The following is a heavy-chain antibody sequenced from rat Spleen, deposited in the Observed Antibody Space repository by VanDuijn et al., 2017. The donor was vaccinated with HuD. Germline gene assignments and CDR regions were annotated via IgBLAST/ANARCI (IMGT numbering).Heavy chain of an antibody. J-gene: IGHJ1*01. CDR2: IWTDGNT. V-gene: IGHV2-32*01. CDR3: ARDSTYPWGYFDF. Sequence: QVQLKESGPGLVQPSQTLSLTCTFSGFSLTSYHVTWVRQPPGKGLEWMGVIWTDGNTAYNSLLKSRLSISRDTSKSQVFFKMNSLQTDDTATYYCARDSTYPWGYFDFWGPGTMVTVSS. CDR1: GFSLTSYH. D-gene: IGHD1-9*01.